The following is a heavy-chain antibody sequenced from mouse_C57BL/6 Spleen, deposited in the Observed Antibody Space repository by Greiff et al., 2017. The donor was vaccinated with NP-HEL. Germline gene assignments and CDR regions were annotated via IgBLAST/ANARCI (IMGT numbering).Heavy chain of an antibody. CDR2: INPNNGGT. D-gene: IGHD2-12*01. J-gene: IGHJ2*01. V-gene: IGHV1-22*01. CDR3: ARSGYSDSYYFDY. Sequence: EVQLQQSGPELVKPGASVKMSCKASGYTFTDYNMHWVKQSHGKSLEWIGYINPNNGGTSYIQKFKGKATLTVNKSSSTAYMELRSLTSEDSAVYYCARSGYSDSYYFDYWGQGTTLTVSS. CDR1: GYTFTDYN.